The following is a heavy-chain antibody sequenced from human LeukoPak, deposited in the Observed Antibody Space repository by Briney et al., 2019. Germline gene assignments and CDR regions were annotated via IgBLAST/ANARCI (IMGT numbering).Heavy chain of an antibody. CDR1: GGSISSGDYY. V-gene: IGHV4-30-4*08. CDR2: IYYSGST. CDR3: ARVGSDYGSGSYYNAPKTFDY. J-gene: IGHJ4*02. D-gene: IGHD3-10*01. Sequence: SETLSLTCTVSGGSISSGDYYRSWIRQPPGKGLEWIGYIYYSGSTYYNPSLKSRVTISVDTSKNQFSLKLSSVTAADTAVYYCARVGSDYGSGSYYNAPKTFDYWGQGTLVTVSS.